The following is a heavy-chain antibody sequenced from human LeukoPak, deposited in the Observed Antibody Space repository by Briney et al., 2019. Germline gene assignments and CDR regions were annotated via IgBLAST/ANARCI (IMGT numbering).Heavy chain of an antibody. Sequence: PGGSLRLSCAASGFTFSSFAFHWVRQAPGKGLEWVAVISHDGSDTFYADSVKGRFTISRDNSKNTLYLQMSSLRAEDTAVYYCARFNTYYYDSSGYYSFDYWGQGTLVTVSS. CDR3: ARFNTYYYDSSGYYSFDY. V-gene: IGHV3-30-3*01. J-gene: IGHJ4*02. CDR1: GFTFSSFA. CDR2: ISHDGSDT. D-gene: IGHD3-22*01.